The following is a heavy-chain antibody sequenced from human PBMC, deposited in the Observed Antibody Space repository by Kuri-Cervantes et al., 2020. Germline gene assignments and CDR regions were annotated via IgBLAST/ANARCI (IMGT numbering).Heavy chain of an antibody. V-gene: IGHV3-30*04. CDR3: AKGGLRYFDWLSAD. CDR2: ISYDGSNK. Sequence: GESLKISCAASGFTFSSYAMHWVRQAPGKGLEWVAVISYDGSNKYYADSVKGRFTISRDNSKNTLYLQMNSLRAEDTAVYYCAKGGLRYFDWLSADWGQGTLVTVSS. D-gene: IGHD3-9*01. J-gene: IGHJ4*02. CDR1: GFTFSSYA.